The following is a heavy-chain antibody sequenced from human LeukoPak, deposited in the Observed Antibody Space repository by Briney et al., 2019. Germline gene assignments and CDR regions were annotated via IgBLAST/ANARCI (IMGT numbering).Heavy chain of an antibody. CDR2: ISSSSYT. CDR3: ARDRSGSGSYNNPDY. Sequence: GGSLRLSCAASGFTFSDYYMSWIRQAPGKGLEWVSYISSSSYTNYADSVKGRFTISRDNAKNSLYLQMNSLRAEDTAVYYCARDRSGSGSYNNPDYWGQGTLVTVSS. D-gene: IGHD3-10*01. J-gene: IGHJ4*02. CDR1: GFTFSDYY. V-gene: IGHV3-11*05.